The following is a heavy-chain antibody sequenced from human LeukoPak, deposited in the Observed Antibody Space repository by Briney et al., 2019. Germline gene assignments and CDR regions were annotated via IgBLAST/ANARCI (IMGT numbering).Heavy chain of an antibody. Sequence: GGSLRLSCAASGFTFSSFGMHWVRQAPGKGLEWVAFIQYDGSNKYYADSVKGRFTISRDNSRNTLYLQMNSLRAEDTAVYYCAKDLSSGSRRAYWGQGTLVTVSS. CDR2: IQYDGSNK. J-gene: IGHJ4*02. CDR3: AKDLSSGSRRAY. CDR1: GFTFSSFG. V-gene: IGHV3-30*02. D-gene: IGHD6-19*01.